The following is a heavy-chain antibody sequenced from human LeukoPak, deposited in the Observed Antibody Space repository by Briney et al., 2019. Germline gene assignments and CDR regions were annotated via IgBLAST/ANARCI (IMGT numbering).Heavy chain of an antibody. D-gene: IGHD6-19*01. Sequence: SVKVSCKASGGTFSSYAISWVRQAPGQGLEWMGGIIPIFGTANYAQKFQGRVTITADKSTSTAYMELSSLRSEDTAVYYCARGTIAVAGYFDYWGQGTLSPSPQ. CDR1: GGTFSSYA. V-gene: IGHV1-69*06. J-gene: IGHJ4*02. CDR2: IIPIFGTA. CDR3: ARGTIAVAGYFDY.